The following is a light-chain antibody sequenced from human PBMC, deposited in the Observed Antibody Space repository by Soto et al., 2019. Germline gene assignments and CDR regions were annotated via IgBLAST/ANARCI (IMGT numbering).Light chain of an antibody. CDR1: QSVSSY. J-gene: IGKJ1*01. CDR2: DAS. CDR3: QQRSNWPWT. Sequence: IIQNTATLSLSPGERATLSCRASQSVSSYLAWYQQKPGQAPRLLIYDASNRATGIPTRFSGSGSGTDFTLTISSLEPEDFAVYYCQQRSNWPWTFGQGTKVDIK. V-gene: IGKV3-11*01.